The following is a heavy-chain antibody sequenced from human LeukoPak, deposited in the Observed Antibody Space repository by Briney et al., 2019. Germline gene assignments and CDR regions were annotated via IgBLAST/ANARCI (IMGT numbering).Heavy chain of an antibody. CDR2: ISSSGSTI. D-gene: IGHD4-17*01. CDR3: AKDGAVTTYYYYYYMDV. J-gene: IGHJ6*03. CDR1: GFTFSSYE. Sequence: GGSLRLSCAASGFTFSSYEMNWVRQAPGKGLEWVSYISSSGSTIYYADSVKGRFTISRDNSKNTLYLQMNSLRAEDTAVYYCAKDGAVTTYYYYYYMDVWGKGTTVTVSS. V-gene: IGHV3-48*03.